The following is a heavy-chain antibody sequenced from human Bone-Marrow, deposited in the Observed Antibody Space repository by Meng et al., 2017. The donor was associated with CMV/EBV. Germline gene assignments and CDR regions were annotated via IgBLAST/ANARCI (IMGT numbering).Heavy chain of an antibody. J-gene: IGHJ3*01. Sequence: GSLRLSCAVYGCSFSGYYWSWIRQPPGKGREWIGEINHSGSTNYNPSLKSRVTISVDTSKNQFSLKLSSVTSACTAVYDWARGAVPKGIEVWGQGTTVTVSS. CDR3: ARGAVPKGIEV. D-gene: IGHD2-2*01. CDR1: GCSFSGYY. V-gene: IGHV4-34*01. CDR2: INHSGST.